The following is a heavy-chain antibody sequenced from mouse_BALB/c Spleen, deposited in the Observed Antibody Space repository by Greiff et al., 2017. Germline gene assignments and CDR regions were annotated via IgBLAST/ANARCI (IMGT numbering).Heavy chain of an antibody. CDR2: IYPGNSDT. CDR3: TRGDYDYDEGGLDY. CDR1: GYSFTSYW. D-gene: IGHD2-4*01. V-gene: IGHV1-5*01. Sequence: EVQRVESGTVLARPGASVKMSCKASGYSFTSYWMHWVKQRPGQGLEWIGAIYPGNSDTSYNQKFKGKAKLTAVTSASTAYMELSSLTNEDSAVYYGTRGDYDYDEGGLDYWGQGTTLTVSS. J-gene: IGHJ2*01.